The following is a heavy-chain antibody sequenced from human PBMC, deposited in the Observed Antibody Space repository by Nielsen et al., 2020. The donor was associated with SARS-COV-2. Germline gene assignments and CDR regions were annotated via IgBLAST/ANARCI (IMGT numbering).Heavy chain of an antibody. J-gene: IGHJ6*03. D-gene: IGHD1-14*01. CDR2: INPNSGGT. V-gene: IGHV1-2*06. CDR3: AREDDTITRTGMDV. CDR1: GYTFTGYY. Sequence: ASVKVSCKASGYTFTGYYMHWVRQAPGQGLEWMGRINPNSGGTNYAQKFQGRVTMTRDTSISTAYMELSRLRSDDTAVYYCAREDDTITRTGMDVWGKGTTVTVSS.